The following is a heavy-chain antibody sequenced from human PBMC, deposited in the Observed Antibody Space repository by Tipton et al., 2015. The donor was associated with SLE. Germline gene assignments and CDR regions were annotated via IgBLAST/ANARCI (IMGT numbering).Heavy chain of an antibody. Sequence: GSLRLSCAASGFTFTNYAMAWVRQAPGKGLEWVSGIGGSGARTYYADSVRGRFTISRDNSKNTLYLQMNSLRAEDTAAYYCAKDGSDYDSYYFDYWGQGTLVTVSS. D-gene: IGHD5-12*01. V-gene: IGHV3-23*01. CDR1: GFTFTNYA. CDR3: AKDGSDYDSYYFDY. J-gene: IGHJ4*02. CDR2: IGGSGART.